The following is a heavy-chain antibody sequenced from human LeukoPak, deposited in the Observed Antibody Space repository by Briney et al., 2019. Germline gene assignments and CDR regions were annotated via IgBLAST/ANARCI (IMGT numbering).Heavy chain of an antibody. Sequence: GGSLRLSCAASGFTFSNAWMSWVRQAPGKGLEWVGRIKSKTDGGTTDYAAPVKGRFTISRDDSKNTLYLQMNSLKTEDTAVYCCTRGSYYLAFDMWGQGTMVTVSS. CDR3: TRGSYYLAFDM. V-gene: IGHV3-15*01. CDR1: GFTFSNAW. CDR2: IKSKTDGGTT. D-gene: IGHD1-26*01. J-gene: IGHJ3*02.